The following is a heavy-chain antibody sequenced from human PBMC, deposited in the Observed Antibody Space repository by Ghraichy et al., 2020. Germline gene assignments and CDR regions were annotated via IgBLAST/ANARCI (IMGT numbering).Heavy chain of an antibody. D-gene: IGHD2-15*01. V-gene: IGHV1-3*01. CDR2: INPGNGNT. Sequence: ASVKVSCKAAGKTFTRYVIHWVRQAPGQRLQWMGWINPGNGNTKYSMEFQDRVTITSDTSASTVYMEVSSLTSEDTAVYYCARDFEGQGYYYYGLDVWGHGTTVTVSS. CDR3: ARDFEGQGYYYYGLDV. J-gene: IGHJ6*02. CDR1: GKTFTRYV.